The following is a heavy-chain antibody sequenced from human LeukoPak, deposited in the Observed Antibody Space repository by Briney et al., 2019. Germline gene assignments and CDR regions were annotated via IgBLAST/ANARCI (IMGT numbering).Heavy chain of an antibody. CDR2: IRYDGSNK. D-gene: IGHD4-11*01. CDR3: AKGLYRNYPPYFDY. V-gene: IGHV3-30*02. J-gene: IGHJ4*02. CDR1: GFTFSSYG. Sequence: GGSLRLSCAASGFTFSSYGMHWVRQAPGKGLEWVAFIRYDGSNKYYADSVKGRFTISRDNSKNTLYLQMNSLRAEDTAVYYCAKGLYRNYPPYFDYWGQGTLVTVSS.